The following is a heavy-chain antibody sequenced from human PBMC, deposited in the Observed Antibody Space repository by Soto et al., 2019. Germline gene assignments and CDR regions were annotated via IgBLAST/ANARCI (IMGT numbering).Heavy chain of an antibody. Sequence: PSETLSLTCAVYGGSFSGYYWSWIRQPPGKGLEWIGEINHSGSTNYNPSLKSRVTISVDTSKNQFSLKLSSVTAADTAVYYCARGRSSGYYGRNAFDIWGQGTMVT. CDR2: INHSGST. V-gene: IGHV4-34*01. CDR1: GGSFSGYY. CDR3: ARGRSSGYYGRNAFDI. J-gene: IGHJ3*02. D-gene: IGHD3-22*01.